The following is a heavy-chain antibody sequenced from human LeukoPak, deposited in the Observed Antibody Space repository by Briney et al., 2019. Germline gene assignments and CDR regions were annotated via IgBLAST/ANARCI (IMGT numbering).Heavy chain of an antibody. J-gene: IGHJ4*02. D-gene: IGHD4-17*01. CDR3: AKGYGDYVVDY. V-gene: IGHV3-23*01. CDR2: ISGSGGST. Sequence: PGGSLRLSCAASGFTFSNYGMSWVRQAPGKGLEWVSAISGSGGSTNYADSVKGRFTISRDNAKNTLYLQMNSLRAEDTAVYYCAKGYGDYVVDYWGQGTLVTVSS. CDR1: GFTFSNYG.